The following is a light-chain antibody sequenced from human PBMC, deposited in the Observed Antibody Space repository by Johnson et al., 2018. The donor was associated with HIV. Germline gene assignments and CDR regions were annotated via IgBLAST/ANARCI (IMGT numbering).Light chain of an antibody. J-gene: IGLJ1*01. CDR2: DNN. CDR1: SSNIGNNY. CDR3: GTWDSSLSAFYV. Sequence: QSVLTQPPSVSAAPGQKVTISCSGSSSNIGNNYVSWYQQLPGTAPKFLIYDNNKRPSGIPDRFSGSKSGTSATLGITALQTGDEADYYCGTWDSSLSAFYVFGTGTKVTVL. V-gene: IGLV1-51*01.